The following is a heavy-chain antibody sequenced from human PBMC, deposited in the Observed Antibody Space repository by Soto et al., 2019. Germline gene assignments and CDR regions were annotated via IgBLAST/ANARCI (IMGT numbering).Heavy chain of an antibody. CDR1: GFTFSSYA. CDR3: ARDLVGATDFDY. J-gene: IGHJ4*02. Sequence: QVQLVESGGGVVQPGRSLRLSCAASGFTFSSYAMHWVRQAPGKGLEWVAVISYDGSNTYYADSVKGRFTISRDNSKNTLYLQMNSLRAEDTAVYYCARDLVGATDFDYWGQGTLVTVSS. D-gene: IGHD1-26*01. V-gene: IGHV3-30-3*01. CDR2: ISYDGSNT.